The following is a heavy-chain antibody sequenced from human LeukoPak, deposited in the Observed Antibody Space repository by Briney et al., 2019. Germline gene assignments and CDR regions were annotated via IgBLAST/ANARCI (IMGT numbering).Heavy chain of an antibody. D-gene: IGHD3-22*01. J-gene: IGHJ4*02. Sequence: GGSLGLSCAASGFTFSSYAMSWVRQAPGKGLEWVSAISGSGGSTYYADSVKGRFTISRDNSKNTLYLQMNSLGAEDTAVYYCAKNPHYYDSSGYVDYWGQGTLVTVSS. CDR1: GFTFSSYA. CDR2: ISGSGGST. V-gene: IGHV3-23*01. CDR3: AKNPHYYDSSGYVDY.